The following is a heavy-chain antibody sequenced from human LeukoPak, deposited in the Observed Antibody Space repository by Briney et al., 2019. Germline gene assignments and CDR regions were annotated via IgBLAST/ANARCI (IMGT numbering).Heavy chain of an antibody. J-gene: IGHJ4*02. V-gene: IGHV3-74*03. CDR2: IDNAGSIT. Sequence: PGGSLRLSCAVSGFTLSNSWMHWVRQAPGKGLVWASRIDNAGSITTYADSVKGRFTISRDNAENTLYLQMNSLRVEDTAVYYCVRSAFHAGSGNYYDYWGQGTLVTVSS. D-gene: IGHD3-22*01. CDR3: VRSAFHAGSGNYYDY. CDR1: GFTLSNSW.